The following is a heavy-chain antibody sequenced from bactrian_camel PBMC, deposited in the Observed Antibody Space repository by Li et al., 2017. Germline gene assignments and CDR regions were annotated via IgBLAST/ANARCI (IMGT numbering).Heavy chain of an antibody. CDR3: ATRPKTVVAGTGYNY. CDR2: VSSDGAP. CDR1: GYIFATCG. D-gene: IGHD6*01. V-gene: IGHV3S55*01. Sequence: VQLVESGGGSVQAGDSLKLSCAPVGYIFATCGMGWFRQAPGKERELVSIVSSDGAPTYADSVKGRFSISRDNDKGTIFLQMHNLQTEDTALYYCATRPKTVVAGTGYNYWGQGTQVTVS. J-gene: IGHJ4*01.